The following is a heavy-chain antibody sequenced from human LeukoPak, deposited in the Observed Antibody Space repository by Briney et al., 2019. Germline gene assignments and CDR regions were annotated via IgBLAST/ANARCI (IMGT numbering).Heavy chain of an antibody. V-gene: IGHV3-48*03. CDR2: ISSSGSTI. CDR1: GFTFSSYE. Sequence: PGGSLRLSCAASGFTFSSYEMNWVRQAPGKGLEWVSYISSSGSTIYYADSVKGRFTISRDNAKNSLYLQMNRLRAEDTAVYYCARDWFGELSPDYYGMDVWGKGTTVTVSS. J-gene: IGHJ6*04. D-gene: IGHD3-10*01. CDR3: ARDWFGELSPDYYGMDV.